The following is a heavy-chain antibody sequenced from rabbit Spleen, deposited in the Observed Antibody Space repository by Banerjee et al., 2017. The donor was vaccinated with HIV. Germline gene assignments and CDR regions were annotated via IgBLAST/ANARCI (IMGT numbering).Heavy chain of an antibody. CDR1: GFSFSSSYW. V-gene: IGHV1S40*01. J-gene: IGHJ6*01. CDR2: IDVGRSGRT. CDR3: ASDNNYGNPGDYGMDL. D-gene: IGHD6-1*01. Sequence: QSFEESGGGLVKPGASLTLTCTASGFSFSSSYWPCWVRQAPGKGLEWIACIDVGRSGRTYYASWAKGRFTVSKTSSTTVTLQMTSLTAADTATYFCASDNNYGNPGDYGMDLWGPGTLVTVS.